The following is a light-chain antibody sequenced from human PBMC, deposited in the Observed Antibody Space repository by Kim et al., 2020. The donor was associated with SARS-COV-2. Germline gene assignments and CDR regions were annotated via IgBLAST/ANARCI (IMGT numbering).Light chain of an antibody. CDR2: GAS. V-gene: IGKV1-17*01. CDR1: QYIRND. CDR3: LQHSTYPIT. J-gene: IGKJ5*01. Sequence: ASVGEKVTITGRASQYIRNDLGWYQQNPGRAPKRLIYGASSLQSGVPSRFSGSGSGPEFTLTFSSVQPLDFATYFCLQHSTYPITFGQGTRLEIK.